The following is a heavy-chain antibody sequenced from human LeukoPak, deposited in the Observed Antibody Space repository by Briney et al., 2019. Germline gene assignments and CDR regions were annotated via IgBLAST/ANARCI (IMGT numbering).Heavy chain of an antibody. Sequence: GGSLRLSCAASGFSVSSNYMTWVRQAPGKGLEWVSAISGSGGSTYYADSVKGRFTISRDNSKNTLYLQMNSLRAEDTAVYYCAKDLVEVLWFGEFVSIDYWGQGTLVTVSS. J-gene: IGHJ4*02. V-gene: IGHV3-23*01. CDR3: AKDLVEVLWFGEFVSIDY. CDR1: GFSVSSNY. D-gene: IGHD3-10*01. CDR2: ISGSGGST.